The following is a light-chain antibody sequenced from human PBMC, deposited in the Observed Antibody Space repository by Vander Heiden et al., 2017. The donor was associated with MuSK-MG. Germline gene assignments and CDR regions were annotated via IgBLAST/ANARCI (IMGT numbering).Light chain of an antibody. V-gene: IGKV1-39*01. CDR1: QSISSY. CDR2: AAS. CDR3: QQSDSTPLT. J-gene: IGKJ1*01. Sequence: DIQMTQFPSSLSASVGDRVTITCRASQSISSYLNWYQQKPGKAPKLLIYAASSLQSGVPSRFSGSGSGTDFTLTISRLQPEDFATYYRQQSDSTPLTFGQGTKVEIK.